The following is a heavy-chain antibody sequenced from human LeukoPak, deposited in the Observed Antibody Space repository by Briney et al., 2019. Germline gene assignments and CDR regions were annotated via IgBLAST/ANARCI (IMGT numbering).Heavy chain of an antibody. CDR1: GFTFSSYA. Sequence: GGSLGLSCAASGFTFSSYAMHWVRQAPGKGLEWVAVISYDGSNKYYADSVKGRFTISRDNSKNTLYLQMNSLRAEDTAVYYCARDHGGNSGVDYWGQGTLVTVSS. CDR2: ISYDGSNK. V-gene: IGHV3-30-3*01. D-gene: IGHD4-23*01. CDR3: ARDHGGNSGVDY. J-gene: IGHJ4*02.